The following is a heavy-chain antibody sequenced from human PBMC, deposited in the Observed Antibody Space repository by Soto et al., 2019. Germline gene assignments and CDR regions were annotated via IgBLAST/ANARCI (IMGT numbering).Heavy chain of an antibody. D-gene: IGHD2-21*02. J-gene: IGHJ3*02. Sequence: SGPTLVNPTQTLTLTCTFSGFSLSTSGMRLNWIRQPPGKALEWLARIDWDDDKFYNASLKTRVTISKDSSKNQVVLTMTNMDPVDTATYYCARSGRLVTGIPNYAFDIWGQGTMVTVSS. CDR2: IDWDDDK. CDR1: GFSLSTSGMR. V-gene: IGHV2-70*04. CDR3: ARSGRLVTGIPNYAFDI.